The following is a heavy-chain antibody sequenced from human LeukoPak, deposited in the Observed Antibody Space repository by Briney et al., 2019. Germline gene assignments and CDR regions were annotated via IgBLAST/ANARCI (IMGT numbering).Heavy chain of an antibody. CDR3: AGTLSSSWHYFDY. Sequence: ASVKVSCKASGGTFSSYAISWVRQAPGQGLEWTGGIIPIFGTANYAQKFQGRVTITADESTSTAYMELSSLRSEDTAVYYCAGTLSSSWHYFDYWGQGTLVTVSS. D-gene: IGHD6-13*01. CDR2: IIPIFGTA. CDR1: GGTFSSYA. V-gene: IGHV1-69*13. J-gene: IGHJ4*02.